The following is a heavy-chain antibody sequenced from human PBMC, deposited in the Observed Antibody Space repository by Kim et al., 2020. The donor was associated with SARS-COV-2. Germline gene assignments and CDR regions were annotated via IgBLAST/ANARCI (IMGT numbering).Heavy chain of an antibody. Sequence: SETLSLTCAVYGGSFSGYYWSWIRQPPGKGLEWIGEINHSGSTNYNPSLKSRVTISVDTSKNQFSLKLSSVTAADTAVYYCARFSGDDDWVYYYYYGMDGWGQGTTVTVSS. D-gene: IGHD3-9*01. CDR1: GGSFSGYY. CDR2: INHSGST. CDR3: ARFSGDDDWVYYYYYGMDG. J-gene: IGHJ6*02. V-gene: IGHV4-34*01.